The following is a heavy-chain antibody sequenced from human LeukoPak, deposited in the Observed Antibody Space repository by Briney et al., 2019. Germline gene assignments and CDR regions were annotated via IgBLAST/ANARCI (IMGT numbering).Heavy chain of an antibody. J-gene: IGHJ5*02. Sequence: SETLSLTCTVSGGSISSSSYYWGWIRQPPGKGLEWIGSIYYSGSTYYNPSLKSQVTISVDTSKNQFSLKLSSVTAADTAVYYCASQPYGSGSSLNWFDPWGQGTLVTVSS. CDR3: ASQPYGSGSSLNWFDP. D-gene: IGHD3-10*01. CDR1: GGSISSSSYY. CDR2: IYYSGST. V-gene: IGHV4-39*07.